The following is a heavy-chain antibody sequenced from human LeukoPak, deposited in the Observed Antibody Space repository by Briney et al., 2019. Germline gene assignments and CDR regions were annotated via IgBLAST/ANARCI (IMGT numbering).Heavy chain of an antibody. D-gene: IGHD6-19*01. CDR2: IYHIGTT. V-gene: IGHV4-39*07. CDR3: ARDSGSGTYY. Sequence: SETLSLTCTVSGGSISSSRFFWAWIRQPPGKGLQWIGYIYHIGTTDYHPSLKSRVTISIDTSKNQFSVKLSSVTAADTAVYYCARDSGSGTYYWGQGTLVTVSS. J-gene: IGHJ4*02. CDR1: GGSISSSRFF.